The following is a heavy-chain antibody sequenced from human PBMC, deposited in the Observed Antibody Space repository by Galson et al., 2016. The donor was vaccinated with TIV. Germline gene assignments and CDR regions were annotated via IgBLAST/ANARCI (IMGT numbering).Heavy chain of an antibody. CDR2: VYYSGAT. CDR3: ARCRGDYYYGIDV. D-gene: IGHD4-17*01. CDR1: GGSISNGDYY. J-gene: IGHJ6*02. Sequence: TLSLTCSVFGGSISNGDYYWPWIRQPPGKGLEWIGYVYYSGATNYNPSLKRSATLSLDRSTNQFSLRLNSVTAADTAVYSCARCRGDYYYGIDVWGQGTTVTVSS. V-gene: IGHV4-30-4*08.